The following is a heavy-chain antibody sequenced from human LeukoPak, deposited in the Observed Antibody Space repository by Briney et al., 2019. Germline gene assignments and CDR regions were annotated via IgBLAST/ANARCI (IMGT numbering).Heavy chain of an antibody. CDR2: TSSSSSYI. D-gene: IGHD1-26*01. CDR3: ARGGFSGNYPAGSDY. V-gene: IGHV3-21*01. CDR1: GFTFTSHV. Sequence: PGGSLRLSCATSGFTFTSHVMNWVRQAPGKGLEWVSSTSSSSSYIYYADSVKGRFTISRDNAKNSLFLQMSSLTAEDTAVYYCARGGFSGNYPAGSDYWGQGTLVTVSS. J-gene: IGHJ4*02.